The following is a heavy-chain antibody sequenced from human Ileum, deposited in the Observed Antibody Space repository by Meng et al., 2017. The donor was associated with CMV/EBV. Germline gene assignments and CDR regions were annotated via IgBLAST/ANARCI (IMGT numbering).Heavy chain of an antibody. Sequence: GSLRLSCSVSAGSISSYYWSWIRQTPGKGLEWIGYIYHTGYTSYNPSLQSRATISLDMSKSQFSLRLSSVTPADTAVYYCARDGGADATDVWGHGTTVTVSS. CDR2: IYHTGYT. CDR3: ARDGGADATDV. D-gene: IGHD2-21*01. CDR1: AGSISSYY. V-gene: IGHV4-59*01. J-gene: IGHJ6*02.